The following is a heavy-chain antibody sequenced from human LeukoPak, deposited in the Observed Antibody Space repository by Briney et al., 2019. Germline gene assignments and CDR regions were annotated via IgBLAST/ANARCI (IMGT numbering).Heavy chain of an antibody. D-gene: IGHD3-3*01. CDR1: GYTFTGYY. Sequence: ASVKVSCKASGYTFTGYYMHWVRQAPGQGLEWMGWINPNSGGTNYAQKFQGRVTMTRDTSISTAYMELSRLRSDDTAVYYCLRGTSYDFWSGYYRGYYYYGMDVWGQGTTVTVSS. V-gene: IGHV1-2*02. J-gene: IGHJ6*02. CDR3: LRGTSYDFWSGYYRGYYYYGMDV. CDR2: INPNSGGT.